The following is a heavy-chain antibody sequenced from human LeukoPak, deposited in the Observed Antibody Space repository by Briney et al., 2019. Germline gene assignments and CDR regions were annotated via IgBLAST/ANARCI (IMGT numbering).Heavy chain of an antibody. CDR3: ARLGGSPPYFDY. CDR1: GFSFSGSA. V-gene: IGHV3-73*01. D-gene: IGHD3-16*01. Sequence: GGSLRLSCAASGFSFSGSAIHWVRQASGKGLEWVGHIRRKGNDYATAYTASVKGRFTISRDDSKNTALLQMDSLKTEDTAVYFCARLGGSPPYFDYWGQETLVTVSS. J-gene: IGHJ4*02. CDR2: IRRKGNDYAT.